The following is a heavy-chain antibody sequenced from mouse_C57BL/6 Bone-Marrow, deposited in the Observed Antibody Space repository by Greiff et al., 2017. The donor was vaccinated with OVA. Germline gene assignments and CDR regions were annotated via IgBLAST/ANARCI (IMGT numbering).Heavy chain of an antibody. CDR1: GYTFTDYE. Sequence: LVESGAELVRPGASVTLSCKASGYTFTDYEMHWVKQTPVHGLEWIGAIDPETGGTAYNQKFKGKAILTADKSSSTAYMELRSLTSEDSAVYYCTRSYGSSYGFAYWGQGTLVTVSA. V-gene: IGHV1-15*01. CDR3: TRSYGSSYGFAY. J-gene: IGHJ3*01. CDR2: IDPETGGT. D-gene: IGHD1-1*01.